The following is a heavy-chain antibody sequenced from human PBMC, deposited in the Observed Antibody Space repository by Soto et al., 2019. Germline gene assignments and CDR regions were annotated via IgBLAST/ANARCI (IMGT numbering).Heavy chain of an antibody. CDR3: AKDLIANNGVWEPFDM. Sequence: GASVKVSCKASGYTFTSYAMHWVRQAPGQRLEWMGWINAGNGNTKYSQKFQGRFTVSRDNSRNTLYLQMNSLRDEDTAVYYCAKDLIANNGVWEPFDMWGRGTKVTVSS. CDR1: GYTFTSYA. D-gene: IGHD2-8*01. V-gene: IGHV1-3*01. J-gene: IGHJ3*02. CDR2: INAGNGNT.